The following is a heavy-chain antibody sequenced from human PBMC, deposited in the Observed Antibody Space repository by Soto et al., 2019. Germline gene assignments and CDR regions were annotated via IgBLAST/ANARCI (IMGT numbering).Heavy chain of an antibody. Sequence: SETLSLPFAVTGGSIGSGGFSWNWIRQPPGKGLEWIGYIYQSGSTFYNPSLKSRVTISIDRSKNQISLKVISVTVADTAVYYCVRDREGGRDVWCKGTKVTV. CDR3: VRDREGGRDV. D-gene: IGHD1-26*01. J-gene: IGHJ6*04. CDR1: GGSIGSGGFS. V-gene: IGHV4-30-2*01. CDR2: IYQSGST.